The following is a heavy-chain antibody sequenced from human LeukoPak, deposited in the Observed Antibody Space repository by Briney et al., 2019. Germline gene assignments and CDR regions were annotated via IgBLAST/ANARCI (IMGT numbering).Heavy chain of an antibody. D-gene: IGHD5-18*01. J-gene: IGHJ4*02. CDR1: GFTFSSYA. CDR2: ISYDGSNK. V-gene: IGHV3-30*04. Sequence: GGSLRLSCAASGFTFSSYAMHWVRQAPGKGLEWVAVISYDGSNKYYADSVKGRFTISRDNAKNSLYLQMNSLRAEDTAVYYCARTSGLWLRHFDYWGQGTLVTVSS. CDR3: ARTSGLWLRHFDY.